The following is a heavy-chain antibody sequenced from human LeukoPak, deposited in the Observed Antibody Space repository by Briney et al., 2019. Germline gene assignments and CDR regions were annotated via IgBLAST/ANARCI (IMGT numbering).Heavy chain of an antibody. D-gene: IGHD5-24*01. CDR1: GGSFSGYY. Sequence: SETLSLTCAVYGGSFSGYYWSWIRQPPGKGLEWIREINHSGSTNYNPSLKSRVTISVDTSKSQFSLKLSSVTAADTAVYYCARSTVEMALIKFGGNWFDPWGQGTLVTVSS. CDR2: INHSGST. V-gene: IGHV4-34*01. CDR3: ARSTVEMALIKFGGNWFDP. J-gene: IGHJ5*02.